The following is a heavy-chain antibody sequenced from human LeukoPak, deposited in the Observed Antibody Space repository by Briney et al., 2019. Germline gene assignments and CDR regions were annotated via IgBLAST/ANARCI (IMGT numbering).Heavy chain of an antibody. J-gene: IGHJ4*02. CDR2: ISPYNRNT. CDR1: GYTFIIYG. Sequence: ASVKVCCKASGYTFIIYGISWVRQAPGQGLEWMAWISPYNRNTYYAQNLQDRVTLTTDTSTNTAYMELRSLRSDDTAVYYCARDDLNYFDYWGQGTLVTVSS. CDR3: ARDDLNYFDY. V-gene: IGHV1-18*01.